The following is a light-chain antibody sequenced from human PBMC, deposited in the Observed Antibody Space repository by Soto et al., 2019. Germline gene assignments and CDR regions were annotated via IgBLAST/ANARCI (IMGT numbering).Light chain of an antibody. V-gene: IGKV1-33*01. Sequence: IELTQKPRYLSVSGGDVVDVTCHASQNLHNDLNGCQQKPGRAPKLRIYDASNLESGVPSRFRGSGSGTDLTFTSSRHQPGTIVTICCQQFENGPTFGPGTRLEIK. CDR3: QQFENGPT. CDR2: DAS. J-gene: IGKJ5*01. CDR1: QNLHND.